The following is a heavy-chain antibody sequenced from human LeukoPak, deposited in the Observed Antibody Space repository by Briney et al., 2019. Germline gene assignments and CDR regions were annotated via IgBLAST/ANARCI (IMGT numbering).Heavy chain of an antibody. V-gene: IGHV4-39*01. D-gene: IGHD2-15*01. CDR2: IYYSEST. CDR1: GGSISSSSYY. CDR3: ARHSSYSSGGQGFDY. J-gene: IGHJ4*02. Sequence: SETLSLTCTVSGGSISSSSYYWGWIRQPPGKGLEWIGSIYYSESTYYNPSLKSRVTISVDTSKNQFSLKLSSVTAADTAVYYCARHSSYSSGGQGFDYWGQGTLVTVSS.